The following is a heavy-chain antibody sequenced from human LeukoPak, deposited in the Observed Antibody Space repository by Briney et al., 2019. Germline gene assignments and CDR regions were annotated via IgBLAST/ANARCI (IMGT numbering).Heavy chain of an antibody. J-gene: IGHJ5*02. D-gene: IGHD4-23*01. CDR1: GFTFSSYA. V-gene: IGHV3-23*01. CDR3: ARDRYGGTHNWFDP. CDR2: ISGSGGST. Sequence: GGSLRLSCAASGFTFSSYAMSWVRQAPGKGLEWVSAISGSGGSTYYADSVKGRFTVSRDNAKNSLYLQMNSLRAEDTAVYYCARDRYGGTHNWFDPWGQGTLVTVSS.